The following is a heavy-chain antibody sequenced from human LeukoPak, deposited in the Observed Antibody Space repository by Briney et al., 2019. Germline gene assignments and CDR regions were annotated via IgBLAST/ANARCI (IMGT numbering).Heavy chain of an antibody. CDR1: GYTFSTHY. J-gene: IGHJ4*02. CDR2: FNPTGRA. D-gene: IGHD3-3*01. Sequence: ASVNVSCKASGYTFSTHYMHWVRQAPGQGLEWMGMFNPTGRARYAQKFQGRVTMTRDTSTNTVNMELSSLTSEDTAVYYCARTVYDVLSGFDYWGQGTLVTVSS. CDR3: ARTVYDVLSGFDY. V-gene: IGHV1-46*01.